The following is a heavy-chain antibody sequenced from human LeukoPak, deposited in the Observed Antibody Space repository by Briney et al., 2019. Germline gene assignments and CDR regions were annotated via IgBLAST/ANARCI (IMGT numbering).Heavy chain of an antibody. J-gene: IGHJ5*02. V-gene: IGHV4-34*01. D-gene: IGHD2-2*01. CDR1: GGSFSGYY. CDR2: INHSGST. Sequence: PSETLSLTCAVYGGSFSGYYWSWIRQPPGKGLEWIGEINHSGSTNYNPSLKSRVTISVDTSKNQFSLKLSSVTAADTAVYYCARGVGIVVVPPGFWFDPWGQGTLVTVSS. CDR3: ARGVGIVVVPPGFWFDP.